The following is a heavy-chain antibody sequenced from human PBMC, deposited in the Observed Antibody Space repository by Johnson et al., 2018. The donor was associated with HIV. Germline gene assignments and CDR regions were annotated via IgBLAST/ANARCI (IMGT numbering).Heavy chain of an antibody. V-gene: IGHV3-13*01. CDR1: GFTFSSYD. J-gene: IGHJ3*02. D-gene: IGHD3-16*02. Sequence: VELVESGGGVVQPGRSLRLSCTVSGFTFSSYDMHWVRQATGKGLEWVSAIGTAGDTYYPGSVKGRFTISRENAKNSLYLQMNSLRAGDTAVYYCARVGYHDAFDIWGQGTMVTVSS. CDR3: ARVGYHDAFDI. CDR2: IGTAGDT.